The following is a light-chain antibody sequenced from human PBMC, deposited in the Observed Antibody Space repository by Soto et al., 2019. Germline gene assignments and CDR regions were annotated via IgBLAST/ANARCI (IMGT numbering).Light chain of an antibody. V-gene: IGKV1-39*01. CDR2: AAS. CDR1: RIISNQ. CDR3: QQSYSSTPT. J-gene: IGKJ1*01. Sequence: IQMTQSPSSLSASLEDRVIITCRASRIISNQLNWYQQKPGKAPKLLIFAASSLQSGVPSRFRGSSSGPDFTLTISSLKPEDFATYYCQQSYSSTPTFGQGTKVDIK.